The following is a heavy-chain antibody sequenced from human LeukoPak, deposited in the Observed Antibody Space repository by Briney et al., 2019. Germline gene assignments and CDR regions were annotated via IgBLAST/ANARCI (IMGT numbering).Heavy chain of an antibody. D-gene: IGHD5-12*01. J-gene: IGHJ4*02. CDR2: VSRRSSFI. CDR3: ARVSDAYDYFFDY. V-gene: IGHV3-21*01. Sequence: GGSLRLSCAASGFAFSSYSMNWGRQAPGKGLEWVSSVSRRSSFIFYADSVQGRFTVSRDDAKDSLFLQMNSLRAEDTAVYYCARVSDAYDYFFDYWGQGTLVTVSS. CDR1: GFAFSSYS.